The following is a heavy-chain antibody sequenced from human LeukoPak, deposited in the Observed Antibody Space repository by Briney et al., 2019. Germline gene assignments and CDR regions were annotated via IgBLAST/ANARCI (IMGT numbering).Heavy chain of an antibody. CDR2: INLNSGGT. D-gene: IGHD6-13*01. V-gene: IGHV1-2*02. CDR3: ARGRIAAARPRRRWYWFDP. CDR1: GYTFTGYY. Sequence: ASVKVSCKASGYTFTGYYMHWVRQAPGQGLEWMGWINLNSGGTNYAQKFQGRVTMTRDTSISTAYMELSRLRSDDTAVYYCARGRIAAARPRRRWYWFDPWGQGTLVTVSS. J-gene: IGHJ5*02.